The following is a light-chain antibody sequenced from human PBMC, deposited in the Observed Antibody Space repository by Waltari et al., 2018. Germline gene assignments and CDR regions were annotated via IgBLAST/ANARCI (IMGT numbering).Light chain of an antibody. CDR3: QQRSNWPYT. Sequence: IVFTPSPATLSFSPGERANLPCRASQTVRRYLAWYQQKPGQAPRLLIFDASSRAPGIPAKFSGSGSGTDFTLTVSNLEPEDFAVYYCQQRSNWPYTFGQGTRVEIK. J-gene: IGKJ2*01. CDR2: DAS. V-gene: IGKV3-11*01. CDR1: QTVRRY.